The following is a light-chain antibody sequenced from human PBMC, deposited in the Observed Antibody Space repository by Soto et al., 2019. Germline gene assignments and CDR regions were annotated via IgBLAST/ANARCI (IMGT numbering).Light chain of an antibody. CDR3: PQRGTWPRT. CDR2: DAS. J-gene: IGKJ1*01. Sequence: EIVLTQSPATLSLSPGETATLSCRASQSVSSYLVWYQQKRGQAPRLLIYDASNRATGIPARFRGSGSGTDFTLTISSLEPEDFAVYYCPQRGTWPRTFGQGTKVEIK. CDR1: QSVSSY. V-gene: IGKV3-11*01.